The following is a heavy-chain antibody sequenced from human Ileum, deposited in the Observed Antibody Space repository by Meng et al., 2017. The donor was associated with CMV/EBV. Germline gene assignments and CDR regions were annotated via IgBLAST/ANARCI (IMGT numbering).Heavy chain of an antibody. CDR1: GGAFNDYH. CDR3: ARGIHDFWSGTYFDY. D-gene: IGHD3-3*01. CDR2: IASSGTT. Sequence: QGQLRESGPGLVKPSETLSLTCTVSGGAFNDYHWTWIRQSAGKGLEWIGRIASSGTTYLNPSLGSRISMSVDKAKNQFSLKLISVTAADTALYFCARGIHDFWSGTYFDYWGQGLLVTVSS. J-gene: IGHJ4*02. V-gene: IGHV4-4*07.